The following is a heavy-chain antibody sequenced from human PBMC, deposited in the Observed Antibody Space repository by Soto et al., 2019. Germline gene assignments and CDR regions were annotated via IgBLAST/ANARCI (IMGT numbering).Heavy chain of an antibody. D-gene: IGHD5-12*01. V-gene: IGHV3-21*01. CDR3: ARGDIAEELAFDY. CDR2: ITSSSSSYI. Sequence: GGSLRLSCAASRFTFSRYSMNWVRQAPGKGLEWVSSITSSSSSYIYYADSVKGRFTISRDNAKNSLYLQMNSLRAEDTAVYYCARGDIAEELAFDYWGQGALVTVSS. J-gene: IGHJ4*02. CDR1: RFTFSRYS.